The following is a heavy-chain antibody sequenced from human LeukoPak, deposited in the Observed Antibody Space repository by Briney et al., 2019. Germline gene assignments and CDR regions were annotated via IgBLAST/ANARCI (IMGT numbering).Heavy chain of an antibody. D-gene: IGHD1-26*01. CDR3: ARDVYIVGATDY. CDR2: INHSGST. J-gene: IGHJ4*02. V-gene: IGHV4-34*01. CDR1: GGSFSGYY. Sequence: PSETLSLTCAVYGGSFSGYYWSWIRQPPGKGLEWIGEINHSGSTNYNPSLKSRVTISVDTSKNQFSLKLSSVTAADTAVYYCARDVYIVGATDYWGQGTLVTVSS.